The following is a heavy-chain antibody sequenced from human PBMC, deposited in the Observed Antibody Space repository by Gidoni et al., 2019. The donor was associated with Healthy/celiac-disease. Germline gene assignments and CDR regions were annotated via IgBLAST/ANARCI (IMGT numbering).Heavy chain of an antibody. CDR3: AKDQGIAVAVDHYGMDV. V-gene: IGHV3-9*01. CDR2: ISWNSGSI. D-gene: IGHD6-19*01. CDR1: GFTFDDYA. J-gene: IGHJ6*02. Sequence: EVQLVESGGGLVQPGRSLRLSCAASGFTFDDYAMHWVRQAPGKGLEWVSGISWNSGSIGYADSVKGRFTISRDNAKNSLYLQMNSLRAEDTALYYCAKDQGIAVAVDHYGMDVWGQGTTVTVSS.